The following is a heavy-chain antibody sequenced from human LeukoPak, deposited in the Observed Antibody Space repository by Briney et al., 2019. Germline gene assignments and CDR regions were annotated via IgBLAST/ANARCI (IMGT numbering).Heavy chain of an antibody. V-gene: IGHV1-46*01. CDR3: AREGYYSGGSGDYKAFAY. Sequence: ASVKVSCKASGYTFTSHYMHWVRQAPGQGLEWMGSINPSGITTYAQEFQGRLTMTRDTSTGTVYMELSSLTSDDAAVLYCAREGYYSGGSGDYKAFAYWGQGTPVTVPP. CDR1: GYTFTSHY. CDR2: INPSGIT. J-gene: IGHJ4*02. D-gene: IGHD3-10*01.